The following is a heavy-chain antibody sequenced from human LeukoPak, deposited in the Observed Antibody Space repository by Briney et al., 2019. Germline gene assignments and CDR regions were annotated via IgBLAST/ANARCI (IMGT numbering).Heavy chain of an antibody. J-gene: IGHJ6*02. V-gene: IGHV4-59*08. Sequence: PSETLSLTCTVSGGSISSYYWSWIRQPAGKGLEWIGYIYYSGSTNYNPSLKSRVTISVDTSKNQFSLKLSSVTAADTAVYYCATRSRYCTNGVCYNGYYGMDVWGQGTTVTVSS. D-gene: IGHD2-8*01. CDR1: GGSISSYY. CDR3: ATRSRYCTNGVCYNGYYGMDV. CDR2: IYYSGST.